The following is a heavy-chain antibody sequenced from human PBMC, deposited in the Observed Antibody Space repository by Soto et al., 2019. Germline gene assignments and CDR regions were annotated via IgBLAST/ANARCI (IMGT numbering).Heavy chain of an antibody. D-gene: IGHD3-16*02. CDR3: ARDRRDYVWGSYRLGWFDP. V-gene: IGHV4-59*01. J-gene: IGHJ5*02. Sequence: QVQLQESGPGLVKPSETLSLTCTVSGGSISSYYWSWIRQPPGKGLEWIGYIYYSGSTNYNPSLKSRVTIAVDTSKNQFSLKLSSVTAADTAVYYCARDRRDYVWGSYRLGWFDPWGQGTLVTVSS. CDR2: IYYSGST. CDR1: GGSISSYY.